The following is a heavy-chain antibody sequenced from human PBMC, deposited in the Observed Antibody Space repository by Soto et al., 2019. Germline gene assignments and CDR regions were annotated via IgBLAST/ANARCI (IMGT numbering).Heavy chain of an antibody. D-gene: IGHD2-2*02. CDR1: GYSFDSYW. Sequence: GESLKISCKGCGYSFDSYWIGWVRQMPGKRLALMWIIYPGDSDTRYSPSFPGQVTISADKSISTAYLQWSSLKASDTAMYYCARDIVVVPAAIAGPPQHHYYYGMDVWGQGTTVTVSS. V-gene: IGHV5-51*01. CDR3: ARDIVVVPAAIAGPPQHHYYYGMDV. CDR2: IYPGDSDT. J-gene: IGHJ6*02.